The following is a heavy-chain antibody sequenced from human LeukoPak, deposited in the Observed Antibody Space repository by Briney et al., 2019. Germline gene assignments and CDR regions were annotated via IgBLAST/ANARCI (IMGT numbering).Heavy chain of an antibody. Sequence: SETLSLTCAVYGGSFSGYYWSWIRQPPGKGLEWIGEINHSGSANYNPSLKSRVTISVDTSKNQFSLKLSSVTAADTAVYYCARDSIAAAGPWGQGTLVTVSS. D-gene: IGHD6-13*01. J-gene: IGHJ4*02. CDR2: INHSGSA. CDR1: GGSFSGYY. V-gene: IGHV4-34*01. CDR3: ARDSIAAAGP.